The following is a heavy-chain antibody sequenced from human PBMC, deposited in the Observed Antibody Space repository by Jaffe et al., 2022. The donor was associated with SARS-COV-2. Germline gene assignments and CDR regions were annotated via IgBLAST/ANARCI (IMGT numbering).Heavy chain of an antibody. D-gene: IGHD3-10*01. J-gene: IGHJ5*02. CDR2: IHHSGTT. CDR3: ARDPHHYASGWPEKSFFDP. CDR1: GYSITSGYY. V-gene: IGHV4-38-2*02. Sequence: QVQLQESGPGLVKPSETLSLTCTVSGYSITSGYYWGWIRQPPGKGLEWVGSIHHSGTTYYKPSLKSRATISVDTSKNQFSLKLSSVTAADTAVYYCARDPHHYASGWPEKSFFDPWGQGTLVTVSS.